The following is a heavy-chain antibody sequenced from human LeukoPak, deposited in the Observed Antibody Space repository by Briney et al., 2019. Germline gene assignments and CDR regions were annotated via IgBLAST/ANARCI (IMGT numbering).Heavy chain of an antibody. CDR1: GGTFSSYA. V-gene: IGHV1-69*05. Sequence: GASVKVSCKASGGTFSSYAISWVRQAPGQGLEWMGGIIPIFGTANYAQKFQGRVTITTDESTSTAYMELSSLRSEDTAVYYCASQNDYGGNNYYYYLDVWGKGTTVTVSS. CDR2: IIPIFGTA. CDR3: ASQNDYGGNNYYYYLDV. J-gene: IGHJ6*03. D-gene: IGHD4-23*01.